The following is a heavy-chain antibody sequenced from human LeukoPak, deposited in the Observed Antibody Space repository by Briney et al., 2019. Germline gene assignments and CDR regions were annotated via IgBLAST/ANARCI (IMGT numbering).Heavy chain of an antibody. CDR1: GFTFSSYS. Sequence: GGSLRLSCAASGFTFSSYSMNWVRQAPGKGLEWVSYISSSSYYIYYAASVKGRFTISRDNAKNSLYLQMNSLRAEDTAVYYCARGTTDIVAEISDAFDIWGQGTVVTVSS. J-gene: IGHJ3*02. CDR3: ARGTTDIVAEISDAFDI. CDR2: ISSSSYYI. D-gene: IGHD5-12*01. V-gene: IGHV3-21*01.